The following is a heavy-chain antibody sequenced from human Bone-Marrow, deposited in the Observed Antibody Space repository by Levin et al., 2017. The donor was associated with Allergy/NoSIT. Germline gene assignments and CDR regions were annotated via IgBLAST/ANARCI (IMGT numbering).Heavy chain of an antibody. Sequence: GGSLRLSCAASGFTFSSYGMHWVRQAPGKGLEWVAVISYDGSNKYYADSVKGRFTISRDNSKNTLYLQMNSLRAEDTAVYYCAKAPIAVAGDDAFDIWGQGTMVTVSS. CDR1: GFTFSSYG. V-gene: IGHV3-30*18. CDR2: ISYDGSNK. D-gene: IGHD6-19*01. CDR3: AKAPIAVAGDDAFDI. J-gene: IGHJ3*02.